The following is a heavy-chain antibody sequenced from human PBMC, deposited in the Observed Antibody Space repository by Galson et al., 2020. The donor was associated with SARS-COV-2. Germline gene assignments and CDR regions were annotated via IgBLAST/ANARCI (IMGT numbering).Heavy chain of an antibody. D-gene: IGHD2-2*01. CDR1: GGSISSSSYY. V-gene: IGHV4-39*01. CDR2: IYYSGST. J-gene: IGHJ5*02. CDR3: ARQREYQLLGGWFDP. Sequence: SETLSLTCTVSGGSISSSSYYWGWIRQPPGKGLEWIGSIYYSGSTYYNPSLKSRVTISVDTSKNQFSLKLSSVTAADTAVYYCARQREYQLLGGWFDPWGQGTLVTVSS.